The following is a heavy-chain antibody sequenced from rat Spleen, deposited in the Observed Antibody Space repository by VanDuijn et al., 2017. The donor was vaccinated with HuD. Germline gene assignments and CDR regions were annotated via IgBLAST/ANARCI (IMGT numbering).Heavy chain of an antibody. CDR1: GFTFSDYY. CDR2: ISSEGRSS. D-gene: IGHD1-12*02. Sequence: EVQLVESGGDLVQPGRSLKLSCAASGFTFSDYYMAWVRQAPTKGLEWVATISSEGRSSYYGDSVKGRFTISRDNAKSTLYLQMNSLRSEDTATYYFARHPSVITKVMDAWGQGASVTVSS. V-gene: IGHV5-22*01. CDR3: ARHPSVITKVMDA. J-gene: IGHJ4*01.